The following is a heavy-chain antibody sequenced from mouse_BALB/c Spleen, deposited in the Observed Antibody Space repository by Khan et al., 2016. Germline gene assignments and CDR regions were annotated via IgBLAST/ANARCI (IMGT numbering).Heavy chain of an antibody. D-gene: IGHD4-1*01. CDR3: ARAKVGMLFDC. J-gene: IGHJ2*01. V-gene: IGHV7-3*02. CDR2: IRNKAIGYTT. CDR1: GFTFTDYY. Sequence: EVELVESGGGLVQPGDSMRRSCATSGFTFTDYYINWIREPPGKALEWLGFIRNKAIGYTTEYSTSVKGRFTFSRDNSQSILYLQMNTLRAAGTAPYYCARAKVGMLFDCCGHGTTLPVAS.